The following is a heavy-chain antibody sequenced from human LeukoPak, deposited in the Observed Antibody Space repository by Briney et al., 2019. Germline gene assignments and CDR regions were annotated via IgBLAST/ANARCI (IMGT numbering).Heavy chain of an antibody. CDR3: TTTHTGYSYGSYYFDY. J-gene: IGHJ4*02. D-gene: IGHD5-18*01. CDR2: IKSKTDGGTT. Sequence: TGGSLRLSCAASGFTFSNAWMSWVRQAPGKGLEWVGRIKSKTDGGTTDYAAPVKGRFTNSRDDSKNTLYLQMNSLKTEDTAVYYCTTTHTGYSYGSYYFDYWGQGTLVTVAS. V-gene: IGHV3-15*01. CDR1: GFTFSNAW.